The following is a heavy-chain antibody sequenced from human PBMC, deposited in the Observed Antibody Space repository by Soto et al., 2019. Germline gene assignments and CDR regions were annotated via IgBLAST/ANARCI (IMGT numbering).Heavy chain of an antibody. Sequence: GGSLRLSCAASGFTFSSYAMSWVRQAPGKGLEWVSAISGSGGSTYYADSVKGRFTISRDNSKNTLYLQMNSLRAEDTAVYYCAKDRGVVVAANYMDVWGKGTTVTVSS. CDR2: ISGSGGST. D-gene: IGHD2-15*01. V-gene: IGHV3-23*01. CDR3: AKDRGVVVAANYMDV. J-gene: IGHJ6*03. CDR1: GFTFSSYA.